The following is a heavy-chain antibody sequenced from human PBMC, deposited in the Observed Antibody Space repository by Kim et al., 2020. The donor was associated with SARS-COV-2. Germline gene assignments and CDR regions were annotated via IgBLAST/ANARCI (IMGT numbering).Heavy chain of an antibody. CDR2: IYYSGST. V-gene: IGHV4-59*01. CDR1: GGSISSYY. Sequence: SETLSLTCTVSGGSISSYYWSWIRQPPGKGLEWIGYIYYSGSTNYNPSLKSRVTISVDTSKNQFSLRLSSVTAADTAVYYCARDYYGDYSSWFDPWGQGTLVTVSS. CDR3: ARDYYGDYSSWFDP. D-gene: IGHD4-17*01. J-gene: IGHJ5*02.